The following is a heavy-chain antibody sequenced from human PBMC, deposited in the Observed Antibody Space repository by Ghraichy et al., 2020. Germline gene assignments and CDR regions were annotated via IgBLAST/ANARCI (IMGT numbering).Heavy chain of an antibody. CDR1: GFTLSNYW. CDR3: AKGGYRYGD. J-gene: IGHJ4*02. Sequence: GGSLRLSCAASGFTLSNYWMSWVRQAPGKGLEWVANIKSDGSDKNYVDSVKGRFTISRDNAKNSLYLEMNSLRVEDTAVYYCAKGGYRYGDWGQGTLVTVSS. D-gene: IGHD5-18*01. V-gene: IGHV3-7*01. CDR2: IKSDGSDK.